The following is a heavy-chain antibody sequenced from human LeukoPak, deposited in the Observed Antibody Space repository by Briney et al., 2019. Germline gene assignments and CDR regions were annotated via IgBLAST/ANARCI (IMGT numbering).Heavy chain of an antibody. CDR1: GGSFSGYY. CDR2: INHSGST. D-gene: IGHD6-13*01. Sequence: SETLSLTCAVYGGSFSGYYWSWIRQPPGKGLEWIGEINHSGSTNYNPSLKSRVTISVDTSKNQFSLKLSSVTAADTAVYYCARHGRYSSSWYLFDYWGQGTLVTVSA. J-gene: IGHJ4*02. V-gene: IGHV4-34*01. CDR3: ARHGRYSSSWYLFDY.